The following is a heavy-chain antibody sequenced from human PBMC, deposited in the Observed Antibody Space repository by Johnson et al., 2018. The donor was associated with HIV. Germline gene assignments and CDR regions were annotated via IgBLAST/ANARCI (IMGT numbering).Heavy chain of an antibody. CDR1: QFTVSSYY. V-gene: IGHV3-25*03. Sequence: VQLVESGGGLAKPAWSPRLSCAASQFTVSSYYMNCVRQAPGNGLELVGQVNPNGGSTYFIDSGTDRFNTSRDNAKNTLHLQMNSLRGGDTAVYYCAGRPITIFGVAFGAFEIWGQGTMVTVSS. CDR2: VNPNGGST. D-gene: IGHD3-3*01. J-gene: IGHJ3*02. CDR3: AGRPITIFGVAFGAFEI.